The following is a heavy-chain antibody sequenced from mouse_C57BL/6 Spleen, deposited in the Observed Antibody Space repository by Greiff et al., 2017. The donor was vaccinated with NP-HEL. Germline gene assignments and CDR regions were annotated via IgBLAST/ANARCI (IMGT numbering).Heavy chain of an antibody. J-gene: IGHJ4*01. V-gene: IGHV5-17*01. CDR2: ISSGSSTI. Sequence: DVMLVESGGGLVKPGGSLKLSCAASGFTFSDYGMHWVRQAPEKGLEWVAYISSGSSTIYYADTVKGRFTISRDNAKHTLFQQMTSLRSEDTAMYYCARPPSSYAMDYWGQGTSVTVSS. CDR1: GFTFSDYG. CDR3: ARPPSSYAMDY.